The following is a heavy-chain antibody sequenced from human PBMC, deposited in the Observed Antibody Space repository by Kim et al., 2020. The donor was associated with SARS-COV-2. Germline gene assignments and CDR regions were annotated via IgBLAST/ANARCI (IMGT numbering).Heavy chain of an antibody. CDR3: ARVFDIVVVPAAPPGGFDY. D-gene: IGHD2-2*01. J-gene: IGHJ4*02. CDR2: ISSSGSTI. V-gene: IGHV3-48*03. Sequence: GGSLRLSCAASGFTFSSYEMNWVRQAPGKGLEWVSYISSSGSTIYYADSVKGRFTISRDNAKNSLYLQMNSLRAEDTAVYYCARVFDIVVVPAAPPGGFDYWGQGTLVTVSS. CDR1: GFTFSSYE.